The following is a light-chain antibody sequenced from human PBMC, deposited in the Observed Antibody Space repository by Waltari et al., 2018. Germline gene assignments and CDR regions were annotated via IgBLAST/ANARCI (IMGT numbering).Light chain of an antibody. CDR1: SPNIGAGYD. V-gene: IGLV1-40*01. Sequence: QSVLTQPPSVSGAPGQRVTIPCTGSSPNIGAGYDVHWYQQLPGTAPNLLIYGNSNRPSGVPDRFSGSKSGTSASLAITGLQAEDEADYYCQSYDSSLSGGVFGGGTKLTVL. J-gene: IGLJ2*01. CDR3: QSYDSSLSGGV. CDR2: GNS.